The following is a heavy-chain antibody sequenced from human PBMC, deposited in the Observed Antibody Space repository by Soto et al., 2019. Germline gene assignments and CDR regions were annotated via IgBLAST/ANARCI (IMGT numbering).Heavy chain of an antibody. Sequence: PSETLSLTCTVSGGSISSSSYYWGWIRQPPGKGLEWIGYMDYSLTTYYNPSLKSRVTISVDTSKNQLSLKLTSVTAADTAVYYCARLVGWYSIGWYYYTGMDVWGQGTTLTVSS. CDR1: GGSISSSSYY. D-gene: IGHD6-19*01. J-gene: IGHJ6*02. CDR2: MDYSLTT. CDR3: ARLVGWYSIGWYYYTGMDV. V-gene: IGHV4-39*01.